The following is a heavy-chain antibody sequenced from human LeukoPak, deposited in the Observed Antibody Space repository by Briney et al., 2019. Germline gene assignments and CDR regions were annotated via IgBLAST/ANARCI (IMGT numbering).Heavy chain of an antibody. CDR2: IYHSGST. CDR3: AGQRITMVRGVIRGNWFDP. D-gene: IGHD3-10*01. J-gene: IGHJ5*02. CDR1: GYSISSGYY. Sequence: SETLSLTCTVSGYSISSGYYWGWIRQPPGKELEWIGSIYHSGSTYYNPSLKSRVTISVDTSKNQFSLKLSSVTAADTAVYYCAGQRITMVRGVIRGNWFDPWGQGTLVTVSS. V-gene: IGHV4-38-2*02.